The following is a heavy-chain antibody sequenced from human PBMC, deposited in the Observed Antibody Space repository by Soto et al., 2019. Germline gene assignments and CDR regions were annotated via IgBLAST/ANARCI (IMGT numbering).Heavy chain of an antibody. Sequence: EVQVLESGGGLVQPGGSLRLSCAASGFTFSSYTMAWVRQAPGKGLEWVSSISGSGGSPYYADSVQSRFTISRDNYKNTGSLQMNSLIAEDTATYYCAKARCSGDTCYVPDYGGHGTLVTVSS. V-gene: IGHV3-23*01. J-gene: IGHJ4*01. D-gene: IGHD2-15*01. CDR3: AKARCSGDTCYVPDY. CDR2: ISGSGGSP. CDR1: GFTFSSYT.